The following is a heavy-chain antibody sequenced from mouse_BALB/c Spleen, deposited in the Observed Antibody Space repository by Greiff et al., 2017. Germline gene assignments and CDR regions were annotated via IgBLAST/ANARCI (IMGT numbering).Heavy chain of an antibody. CDR1: GFDFSSYW. J-gene: IGHJ4*01. CDR2: INPGSSTI. V-gene: IGHV4-2*02. CDR3: ARRVYGAMDY. Sequence: EVKLLESGGGLVQPGGSLNLSCAASGFDFSSYWMRWARQAPGKGQEWIGEINPGSSTINYTPSLKEKFIISRDNAKNTLYLQMSEVRSEDTALYYCARRVYGAMDYWGQGTSVTVSS. D-gene: IGHD1-1*01.